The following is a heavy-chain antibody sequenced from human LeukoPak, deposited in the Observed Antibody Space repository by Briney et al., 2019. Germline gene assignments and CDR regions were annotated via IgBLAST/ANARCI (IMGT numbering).Heavy chain of an antibody. CDR1: GFTFDDYA. Sequence: GRSLRLSCAASGFTFDDYAMHWVRQAPGKGLEWVSGISWNSGSIGYADSVKGRFTISRDNAKNSLYLQMNSLRAEDTALYYCAKDRYRSSSWSDYWGQGTLVTVSS. CDR2: ISWNSGSI. CDR3: AKDRYRSSSWSDY. V-gene: IGHV3-9*01. J-gene: IGHJ4*02. D-gene: IGHD6-13*01.